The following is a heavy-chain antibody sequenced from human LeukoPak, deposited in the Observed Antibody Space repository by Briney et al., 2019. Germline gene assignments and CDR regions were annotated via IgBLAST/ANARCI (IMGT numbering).Heavy chain of an antibody. CDR2: INHSGGT. D-gene: IGHD2-2*01. Sequence: SETLSLTCAVYGGSFSGYYWSWIRQPPGKGLEWMGEINHSGGTNYNPSLKSRVTISVDTSKNQFSLKLSSVTAADTAVYYCARGESSDCSSTSCYLFDYWGQGTLVTVSS. J-gene: IGHJ4*02. V-gene: IGHV4-34*01. CDR1: GGSFSGYY. CDR3: ARGESSDCSSTSCYLFDY.